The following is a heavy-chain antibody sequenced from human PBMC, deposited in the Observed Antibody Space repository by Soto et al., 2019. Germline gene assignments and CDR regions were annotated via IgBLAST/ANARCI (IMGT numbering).Heavy chain of an antibody. V-gene: IGHV1-18*01. D-gene: IGHD3-22*01. J-gene: IGHJ4*02. Sequence: QVQLVQSGAELRKPGASVKVSCQAYGHRFSSYGVHWLRQAPGQGLEWMGWIDPNNGNRNYAQKFEDRLSMTTATSTNTIYMELKSLKSDDTAIYYCARDRLRGYDSSGFYSWGQGTLVTVSS. CDR2: IDPNNGNR. CDR1: GHRFSSYG. CDR3: ARDRLRGYDSSGFYS.